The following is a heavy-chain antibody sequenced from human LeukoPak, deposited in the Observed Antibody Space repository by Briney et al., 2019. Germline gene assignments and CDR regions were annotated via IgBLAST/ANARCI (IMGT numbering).Heavy chain of an antibody. D-gene: IGHD3-3*01. CDR1: GGSISSSSYY. V-gene: IGHV4-39*01. J-gene: IGHJ4*02. CDR2: IYYSGST. CDR3: ATQFYTITIFGVVTLYYFDY. Sequence: SEPLSLTCTVSGGSISSSSYYWGWIRQPPGKGLEWIGSIYYSGSTYYNPSLKSRVTISVETSKNQFSLKLSSVTAADTAVYYCATQFYTITIFGVVTLYYFDYWGQGTLVTVSS.